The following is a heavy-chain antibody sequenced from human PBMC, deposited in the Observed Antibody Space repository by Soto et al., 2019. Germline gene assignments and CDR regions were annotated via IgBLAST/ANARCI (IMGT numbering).Heavy chain of an antibody. V-gene: IGHV4-31*03. J-gene: IGHJ6*02. Sequence: SETLSLTCTVSGGSISSGGYYWSWIRQHPGKGLEWIGYIYYSGSTYYNPSLKSRVTISVDTSKNQFSLKLSSVTAADMAVYYCARAPKMVTALWINTYGMDVWGQGTTVTV. CDR3: ARAPKMVTALWINTYGMDV. CDR1: GGSISSGGYY. CDR2: IYYSGST. D-gene: IGHD2-21*02.